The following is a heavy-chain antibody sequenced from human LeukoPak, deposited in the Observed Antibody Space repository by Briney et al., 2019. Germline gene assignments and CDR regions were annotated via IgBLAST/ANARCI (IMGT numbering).Heavy chain of an antibody. Sequence: GGSLGLSCAASGFTFSDYYMSWIRQAPGKGLEWVSYISSSGSTIYYADSVKGRFTISRDNAKNSLYLQMNSLRAEDTAVYYCASYAEGRVPYFDYWGQGTLVTVSS. CDR1: GFTFSDYY. V-gene: IGHV3-11*01. CDR3: ASYAEGRVPYFDY. D-gene: IGHD4-17*01. CDR2: ISSSGSTI. J-gene: IGHJ4*02.